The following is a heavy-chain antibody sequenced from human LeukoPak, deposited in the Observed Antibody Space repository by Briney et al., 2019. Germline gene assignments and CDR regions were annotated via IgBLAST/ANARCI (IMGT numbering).Heavy chain of an antibody. CDR3: ATDRYTINWFHP. Sequence: SETLSLTCTVSGGSVSSVSSYWSWIRQPPGKGLEWIGYIYYSGSTNYNPSLKSRVTMSVDTSKNQFSLRLSSVTAADTAVYYYATDRYTINWFHPWGQGTLVTVSS. CDR1: GGSVSSVSSY. J-gene: IGHJ5*02. V-gene: IGHV4-61*01. CDR2: IYYSGST. D-gene: IGHD2-2*02.